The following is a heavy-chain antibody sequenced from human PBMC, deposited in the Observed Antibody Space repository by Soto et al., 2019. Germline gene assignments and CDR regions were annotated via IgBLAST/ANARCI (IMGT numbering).Heavy chain of an antibody. J-gene: IGHJ4*02. CDR3: ARLVTPYYYFDY. Sequence: QLQESGPGLVKPSETLSLTCTVSGGSISSSSYYWGWIRQPPGKGLEWIGSIYYSGSTYYNPSLKSRVTISVDTSKNQFSLKLSSVTAADPAVYYCARLVTPYYYFDYWGQGTLVTVSS. CDR2: IYYSGST. D-gene: IGHD2-8*01. V-gene: IGHV4-39*01. CDR1: GGSISSSSYY.